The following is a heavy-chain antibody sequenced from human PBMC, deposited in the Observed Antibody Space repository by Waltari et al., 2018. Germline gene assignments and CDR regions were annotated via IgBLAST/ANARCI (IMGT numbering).Heavy chain of an antibody. CDR3: ARSVVGSNDAFDI. J-gene: IGHJ3*02. CDR1: GGSINIVSYY. Sequence: QLQLQESGPGLVKPSETLALTCTVSGGSINIVSYYWVWIRQPPGKGLEYFGSIYSSGPTYYRPSLKSRVTISLDTSKNQFSLKLRSVTAADTAVYYCARSVVGSNDAFDIWGQGTMVSVS. CDR2: IYSSGPT. V-gene: IGHV4-39*07. D-gene: IGHD1-26*01.